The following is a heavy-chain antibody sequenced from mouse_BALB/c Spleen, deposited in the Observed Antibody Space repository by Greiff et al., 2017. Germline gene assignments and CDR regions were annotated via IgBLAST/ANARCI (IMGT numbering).Heavy chain of an antibody. CDR1: GFTFSSYA. V-gene: IGHV5-9-4*01. CDR2: ISSGGSYT. D-gene: IGHD2-1*01. J-gene: IGHJ4*01. Sequence: EVKLQESGGGLVQPGGSRKLSCAASGFTFSSYAMSWVRQSPEKRLEWVAEISSGGSYTYYPDTVTGRFTISRDNAKNTLYLEMSSLRSEDTAMYYCAREGGNYVGAMDYWGQGTSVTVSS. CDR3: AREGGNYVGAMDY.